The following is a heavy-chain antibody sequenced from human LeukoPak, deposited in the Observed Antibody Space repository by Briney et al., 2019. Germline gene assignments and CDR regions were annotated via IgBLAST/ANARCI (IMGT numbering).Heavy chain of an antibody. CDR1: GFTVSSNY. CDR2: IYSGGST. V-gene: IGHV3-53*04. J-gene: IGHJ6*02. CDR3: ASSRADDSSGYLASDYYYGMDV. D-gene: IGHD3-22*01. Sequence: GGSLRLSCAASGFTVSSNYMSWVRQAPGKWLEWVSVIYSGGSTYYADSVKGRFTISRHNSKNTLYLQMNSLRAEDTAVYYCASSRADDSSGYLASDYYYGMDVWGQGTTVTVSS.